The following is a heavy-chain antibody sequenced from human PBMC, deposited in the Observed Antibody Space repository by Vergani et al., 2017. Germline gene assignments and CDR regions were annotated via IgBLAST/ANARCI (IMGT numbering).Heavy chain of an antibody. Sequence: EVQLLESGGGLVQPGGSLRLSCAASGFTFSSYAMSWVRQAPGKGLEWVSAISGSGGSTYYADSVKGRFTISSDNSKTTLYLQMNSLRAEDTAVYYCAKFGAYWTNGVCPTGYYGMDVWGQGTTVTGSS. CDR3: AKFGAYWTNGVCPTGYYGMDV. V-gene: IGHV3-23*01. CDR2: ISGSGGST. J-gene: IGHJ6*02. CDR1: GFTFSSYA. D-gene: IGHD2-8*01.